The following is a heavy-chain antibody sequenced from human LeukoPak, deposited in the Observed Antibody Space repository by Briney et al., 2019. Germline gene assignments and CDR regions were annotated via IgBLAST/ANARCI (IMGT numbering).Heavy chain of an antibody. V-gene: IGHV3-21*04. CDR3: ARHPNSNWDY. Sequence: AGGSLRLSCEPSGFTFSSYRMTWVRQAPGKGLEWVSSISSSSSYIYYADSVRGRFTISRDNAQDSLYLQMNSLRVEDTAVYYCARHPNSNWDYWGQGTLVTVSS. J-gene: IGHJ4*02. D-gene: IGHD6-13*01. CDR2: ISSSSSYI. CDR1: GFTFSSYR.